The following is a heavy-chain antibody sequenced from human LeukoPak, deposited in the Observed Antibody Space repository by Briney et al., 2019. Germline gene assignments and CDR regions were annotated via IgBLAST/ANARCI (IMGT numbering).Heavy chain of an antibody. CDR2: INSDGRST. CDR3: ARAIPGYYDMDV. Sequence: GGSLRLSCAASGVTLSSYWMNWVRQAPGKGLVWVSRINSDGRSTKYADSVKGRFTISRDNAKNTLYLRMNSLRAEDTAVYYCARAIPGYYDMDVWGQGTTVTVSS. V-gene: IGHV3-74*03. CDR1: GVTLSSYW. J-gene: IGHJ6*02. D-gene: IGHD2-21*01.